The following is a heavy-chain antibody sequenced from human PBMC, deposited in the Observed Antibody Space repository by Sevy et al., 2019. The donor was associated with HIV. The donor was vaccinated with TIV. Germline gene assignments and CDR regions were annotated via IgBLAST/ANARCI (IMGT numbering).Heavy chain of an antibody. D-gene: IGHD6-19*01. J-gene: IGHJ4*02. Sequence: SETLSLTCVVSGYSISSDYYWGWIRQPPGKGLEWIGSIYHSGYSYYNPSLKSRVTISVDTSKNQFSLKLSSVTAADTAVYYCARAIGTQVAGLYYFDYWGQGTLVTVSS. CDR2: IYHSGYS. CDR1: GYSISSDYY. V-gene: IGHV4-38-2*01. CDR3: ARAIGTQVAGLYYFDY.